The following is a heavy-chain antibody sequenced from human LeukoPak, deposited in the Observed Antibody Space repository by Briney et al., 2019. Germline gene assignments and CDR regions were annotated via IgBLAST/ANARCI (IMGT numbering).Heavy chain of an antibody. CDR3: AKDRASYSSGSDGMDV. V-gene: IGHV3-33*06. CDR1: GFTFSNYG. CDR2: IWYDGNNK. Sequence: GGSLRLSCAASGFTFSNYGMHWVRQAPGKGLEWVAVIWYDGNNKYHGDSVKGRFTISRDNSKNTLYLQMNSLRAEDTAVYYCAKDRASYSSGSDGMDVWGQGTTVTVSS. J-gene: IGHJ6*02. D-gene: IGHD6-19*01.